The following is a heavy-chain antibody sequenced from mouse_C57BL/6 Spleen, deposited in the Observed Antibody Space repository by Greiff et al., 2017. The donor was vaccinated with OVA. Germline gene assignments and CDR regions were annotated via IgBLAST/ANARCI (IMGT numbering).Heavy chain of an antibody. CDR3: ARYYYGSSLYAMDY. V-gene: IGHV1-19*01. Sequence: VQLQQSGPVLVKPGASVKMSCKASGYTFTDYYMNWVKQSHGKSLEWIGVINPYNGGTSYNQKFKGKATLTVDKSSSTAYMELNSLTSEDSAVYYCARYYYGSSLYAMDYWGQGTSVTVSS. CDR2: INPYNGGT. D-gene: IGHD1-1*01. J-gene: IGHJ4*01. CDR1: GYTFTDYY.